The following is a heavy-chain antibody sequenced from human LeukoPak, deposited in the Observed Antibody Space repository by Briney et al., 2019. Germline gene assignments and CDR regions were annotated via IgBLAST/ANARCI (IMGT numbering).Heavy chain of an antibody. CDR2: INHSGST. Sequence: SETLSLXCAVYGGSFSGYYWSWIRQPPGKGLERIGEINHSGSTNYNPSLKSRVTISVDTSKNQFSLKLSSVTAADTAVYYCARQYCSSTSCYRNFDYWGQGTLVTVSS. D-gene: IGHD2-2*01. CDR1: GGSFSGYY. J-gene: IGHJ4*02. V-gene: IGHV4-34*01. CDR3: ARQYCSSTSCYRNFDY.